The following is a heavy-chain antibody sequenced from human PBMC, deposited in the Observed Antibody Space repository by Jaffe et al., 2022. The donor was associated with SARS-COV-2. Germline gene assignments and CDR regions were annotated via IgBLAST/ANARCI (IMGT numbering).Heavy chain of an antibody. Sequence: EVQVLESGGGLVQPGGSLRLSCAASGFTFSIYAMSWVRQAPGKGLEWVSAISGSGENTYYADSVKGRFTISRDNSKNTLYLQMNSLRAEDTAVYYCARDRGSGWYLWDYWGQGTLVTVSS. CDR2: ISGSGENT. V-gene: IGHV3-23*01. CDR3: ARDRGSGWYLWDY. J-gene: IGHJ4*02. CDR1: GFTFSIYA. D-gene: IGHD6-19*01.